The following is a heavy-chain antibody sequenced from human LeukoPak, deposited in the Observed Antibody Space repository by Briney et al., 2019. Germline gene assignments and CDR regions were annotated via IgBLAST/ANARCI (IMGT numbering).Heavy chain of an antibody. Sequence: AGSLRLSCVASGFSFGNYAMSWVRQAPGKGLQWVSQISGTGGATWYAGFARDRFTISRDNSKKTLYLQMSGLRVEDTAMYYCVKDPRDTYGTNWFVSWGQGTLLIVSS. V-gene: IGHV3-23*01. J-gene: IGHJ5*01. CDR1: GFSFGNYA. CDR2: ISGTGGAT. D-gene: IGHD2-21*01. CDR3: VKDPRDTYGTNWFVS.